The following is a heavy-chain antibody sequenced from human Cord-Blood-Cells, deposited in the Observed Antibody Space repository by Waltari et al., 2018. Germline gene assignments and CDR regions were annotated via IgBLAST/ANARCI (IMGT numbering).Heavy chain of an antibody. V-gene: IGHV7-4-1*02. CDR2: INNNTGNP. J-gene: IGHJ3*02. CDR3: ARRELGGYDAFDI. CDR1: GYTFTSSA. D-gene: IGHD5-12*01. Sequence: QVQLVQSGSELKKPGASVKVSCKASGYTFTSSAMNWVRQAPGQGRERMGRINNNTGNPTYAQDFTGRFVFSLDTSVSTAYLQISSLKAEDTAVYYCARRELGGYDAFDICGQGTMVTVSS.